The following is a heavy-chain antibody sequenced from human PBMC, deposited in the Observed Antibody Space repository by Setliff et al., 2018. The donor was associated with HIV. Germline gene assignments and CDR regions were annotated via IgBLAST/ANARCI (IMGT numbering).Heavy chain of an antibody. Sequence: SETLSLTCNVSGYSISNGSYWGWIRQPPGKGLEWIANINHRGATSYNPSLKSRVTISSDTSKNQFSLSLTSVTAADTAVYYCARDPHDYGDLPRCFDYWCQGALVTVSS. CDR1: GYSISNGSY. CDR3: ARDPHDYGDLPRCFDY. V-gene: IGHV4-38-2*02. J-gene: IGHJ4*02. CDR2: INHRGAT. D-gene: IGHD4-17*01.